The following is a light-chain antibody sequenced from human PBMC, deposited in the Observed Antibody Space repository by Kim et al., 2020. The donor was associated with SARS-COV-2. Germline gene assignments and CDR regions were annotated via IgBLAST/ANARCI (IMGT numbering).Light chain of an antibody. J-gene: IGKJ1*01. CDR2: AAS. Sequence: AIQMTQSPSSLSASVGDRVTITCRASQGIRNDLGWYQQKPGKAPKLLIYAASSLQSGVPSRFSASGSGREFTLTIISLQPEDFATYYCLQDYIYPWTFGQGTKVDIK. CDR3: LQDYIYPWT. CDR1: QGIRND. V-gene: IGKV1-6*01.